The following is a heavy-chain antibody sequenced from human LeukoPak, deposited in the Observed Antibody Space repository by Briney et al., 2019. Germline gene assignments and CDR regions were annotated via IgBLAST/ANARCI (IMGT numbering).Heavy chain of an antibody. CDR1: GGSTTTHY. Sequence: KSSETLSLTCSVSGGSTTTHYWNWIRQPPGKGLEWIGYIYNTGTTSYNSSLKGRAIISLDTSKNQFSLKLTSVTAADTATYYCARGAGGGSYAGNFDNWGQGILVTVSS. CDR2: IYNTGTT. CDR3: ARGAGGGSYAGNFDN. V-gene: IGHV4-59*11. J-gene: IGHJ4*02. D-gene: IGHD3-16*01.